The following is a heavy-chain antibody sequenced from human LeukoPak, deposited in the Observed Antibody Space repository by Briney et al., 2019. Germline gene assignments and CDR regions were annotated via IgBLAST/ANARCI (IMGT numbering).Heavy chain of an antibody. Sequence: PGGSLRLSCAASGFTFSSYWMSWVRQAPGKGLEWVANIKQDGSEKYYVDPVKGRFTISRDNAKNSLYLQMNSLRAEDTAVYYCARGSTDDSSGYYFVWDYWGQGTLVTVSS. V-gene: IGHV3-7*01. CDR2: IKQDGSEK. D-gene: IGHD3-22*01. CDR3: ARGSTDDSSGYYFVWDY. J-gene: IGHJ4*02. CDR1: GFTFSSYW.